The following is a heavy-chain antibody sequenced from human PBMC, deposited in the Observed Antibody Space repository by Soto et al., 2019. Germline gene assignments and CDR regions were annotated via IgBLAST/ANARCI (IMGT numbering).Heavy chain of an antibody. CDR1: GFTFSSHG. CDR3: AKGAVSFYKLVSYYCYMDV. V-gene: IGHV3-23*01. CDR2: ISGGGSDT. Sequence: PGRSLRLSCAASGFTFSSHGMSCVRQAPGKGLEWVSIISGGGSDTYYADSVKGRFSISRDNSKNTLYLQMNRLRAEDTAVYYCAKGAVSFYKLVSYYCYMDVWGKGTTVTVSS. J-gene: IGHJ6*03. D-gene: IGHD3-10*01.